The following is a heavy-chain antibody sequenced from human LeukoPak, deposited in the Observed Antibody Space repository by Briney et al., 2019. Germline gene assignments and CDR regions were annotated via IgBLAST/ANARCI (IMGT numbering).Heavy chain of an antibody. D-gene: IGHD3-10*01. Sequence: SETLSLTCTVSGDSISRYYWSWIRQPAGKGLEWIGRIYNGGIITYNPSLKSRVTMSIDTSNNQFSLRLRFVTAADTALYYCARGRRYYGSGSPGAAFDIWGQGTMVTVSS. J-gene: IGHJ3*02. CDR3: ARGRRYYGSGSPGAAFDI. V-gene: IGHV4-4*07. CDR1: GDSISRYY. CDR2: IYNGGII.